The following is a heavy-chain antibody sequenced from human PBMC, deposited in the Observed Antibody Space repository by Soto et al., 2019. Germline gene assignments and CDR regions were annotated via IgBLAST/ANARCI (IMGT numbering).Heavy chain of an antibody. CDR2: ISGSGGST. J-gene: IGHJ3*02. CDR3: AKLLGDWAAAGTFAGAFDI. V-gene: IGHV3-23*01. CDR1: GFTFSSYA. Sequence: GGSLRLSCAASGFTFSSYAMSWVRQAPGKGLEWVSAISGSGGSTYYADSVKGRFTISRDNSKNTLYLQMNSLRAEDTAVYYCAKLLGDWAAAGTFAGAFDIWGQGTMVTVSS. D-gene: IGHD6-13*01.